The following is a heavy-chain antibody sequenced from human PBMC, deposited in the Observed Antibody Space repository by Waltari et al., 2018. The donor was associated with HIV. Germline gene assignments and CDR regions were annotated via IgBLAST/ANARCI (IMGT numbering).Heavy chain of an antibody. Sequence: QVQLVASGGGVVQHGRSPRLSCAASGFTFSSYAMRWVRQAPGKGLEWVAVISYDGSNKYYADSVKGRFTISRDNSKNTLYLQMNSLRAEDTAVYYCARGITMIVVVKTPVDYWGQGTLVTVSS. V-gene: IGHV3-30*01. CDR3: ARGITMIVVVKTPVDY. J-gene: IGHJ4*02. CDR2: ISYDGSNK. CDR1: GFTFSSYA. D-gene: IGHD3-22*01.